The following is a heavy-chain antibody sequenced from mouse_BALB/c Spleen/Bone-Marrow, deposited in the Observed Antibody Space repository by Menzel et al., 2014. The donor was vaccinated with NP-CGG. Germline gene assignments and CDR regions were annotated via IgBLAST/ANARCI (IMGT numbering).Heavy chain of an antibody. CDR3: TRENYAFDY. V-gene: IGHV1-76*01. D-gene: IGHD2-4*01. CDR1: GNIFTSYW. CDR2: LYPGTGST. Sequence: VKLMESGAELVRPGASVKLSCETSGNIFTSYWIHWVKQRSGQGIEWIARLYPGTGSTYYTEQFKAKATLTADKSSSTAYMPLSSLKSDDSAVYFDTRENYAFDYWGQGTTLTVSS. J-gene: IGHJ2*01.